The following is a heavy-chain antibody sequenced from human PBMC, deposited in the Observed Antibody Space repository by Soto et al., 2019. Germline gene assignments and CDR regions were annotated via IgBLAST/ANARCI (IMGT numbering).Heavy chain of an antibody. CDR1: GFTFSSYS. CDR3: ARADDGGDYYYYNGMDV. J-gene: IGHJ6*02. Sequence: GGSLRLSCAASGFTFSSYSMDWVRQAPGKGLEWVSSISSSSTYTFYADSVKGRLTISRDSAKNSLYLEMNSLRAEDTAVYYCARADDGGDYYYYNGMDVWGQGTTVTVSS. CDR2: ISSSSTYT. V-gene: IGHV3-21*01. D-gene: IGHD2-21*02.